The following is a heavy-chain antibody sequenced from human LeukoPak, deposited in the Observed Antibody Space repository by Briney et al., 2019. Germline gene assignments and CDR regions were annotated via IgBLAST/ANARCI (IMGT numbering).Heavy chain of an antibody. Sequence: GASVKVSCKASGGTFTSYYIQWVRQAPGQGLEWMGIINPSGGSIGYEQKFQGRVTMTRDMSTSTVYMELSSLRSEDTAIYYCARDRRSLLRYFDWSPTGFDYWGQGTLVTVSS. J-gene: IGHJ4*02. CDR3: ARDRRSLLRYFDWSPTGFDY. V-gene: IGHV1-46*01. D-gene: IGHD3-9*01. CDR2: INPSGGSI. CDR1: GGTFTSYY.